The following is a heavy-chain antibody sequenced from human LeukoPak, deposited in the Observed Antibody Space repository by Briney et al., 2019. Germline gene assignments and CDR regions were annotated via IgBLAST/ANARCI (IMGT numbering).Heavy chain of an antibody. D-gene: IGHD1-1*01. Sequence: SGTLSLTCTVSGDSISSSNWWSWVRQPPGKGLEWIGEISHSGSTNYNPSLESRVTMSVDKSKNQFSLRLTSVTAADTAVYFCARVTGTTPFDYWGQGTLVSVSS. CDR3: ARVTGTTPFDY. V-gene: IGHV4-4*02. J-gene: IGHJ4*02. CDR1: GDSISSSNW. CDR2: ISHSGST.